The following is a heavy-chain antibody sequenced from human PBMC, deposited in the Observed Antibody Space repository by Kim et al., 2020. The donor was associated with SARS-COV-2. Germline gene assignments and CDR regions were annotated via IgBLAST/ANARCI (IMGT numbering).Heavy chain of an antibody. J-gene: IGHJ4*02. D-gene: IGHD3-10*01. Sequence: LKMRVTISVATSKNQFSLKLSSVTAADTAVYYCARGRYKGSGSYYTIPDYWGQGTLVTVSS. CDR3: ARGRYKGSGSYYTIPDY. V-gene: IGHV4-31*02.